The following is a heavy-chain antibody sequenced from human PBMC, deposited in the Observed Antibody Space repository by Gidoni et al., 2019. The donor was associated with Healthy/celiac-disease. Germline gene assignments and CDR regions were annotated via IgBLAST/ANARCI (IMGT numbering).Heavy chain of an antibody. CDR3: AKDFGITIFGVVEIDYFDY. J-gene: IGHJ4*02. V-gene: IGHV3-23*01. Sequence: EGKLLESGGGLVQPGGSLRLSCAATGFTFSSYAMSWVRQAPGKGLEWVSAISGSGGSTYYADSVKGRFTISRDNSKNTLYLQMNSLRAEDTAVYYCAKDFGITIFGVVEIDYFDYWGQGTLVTVSS. CDR2: ISGSGGST. D-gene: IGHD3-3*01. CDR1: GFTFSSYA.